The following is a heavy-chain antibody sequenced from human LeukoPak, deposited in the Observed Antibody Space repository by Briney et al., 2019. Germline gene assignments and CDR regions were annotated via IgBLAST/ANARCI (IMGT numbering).Heavy chain of an antibody. CDR1: GFTFDDYA. J-gene: IGHJ4*02. D-gene: IGHD5-24*01. Sequence: GGSLRLSCAASGFTFDDYAMHWVRQAPGKGLEWVSGISWNSGSIGYADSVKGRFTISRDNAKNSLYLQMNSLRAEDTALDYCAASREMATIRYWGQGTLVTVSS. CDR3: AASREMATIRY. V-gene: IGHV3-9*01. CDR2: ISWNSGSI.